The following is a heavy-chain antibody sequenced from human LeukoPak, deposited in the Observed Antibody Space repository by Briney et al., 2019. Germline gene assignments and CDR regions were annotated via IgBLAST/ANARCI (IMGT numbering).Heavy chain of an antibody. Sequence: SETLSLTCTVSGGSISSYYWSWIRQPPGKGLEWIGYIYYSGSTNYNPSLKSRVTISVDTSKNQFSLKLSSVTAADTAVYYCARDLSSSWGVGAFDIWGQGTMVTVSS. CDR3: ARDLSSSWGVGAFDI. CDR1: GGSISSYY. J-gene: IGHJ3*02. CDR2: IYYSGST. D-gene: IGHD6-6*01. V-gene: IGHV4-59*01.